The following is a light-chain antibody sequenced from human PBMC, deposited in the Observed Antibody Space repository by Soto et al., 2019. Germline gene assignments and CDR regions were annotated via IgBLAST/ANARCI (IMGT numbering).Light chain of an antibody. CDR1: QSVASN. CDR2: GAS. CDR3: QQYGSSPLT. J-gene: IGKJ4*01. V-gene: IGKV3-20*01. Sequence: EIVMTQSPAILSVSTGERATLSCRASQSVASNLARYQQKPGQAPRLLIYGASTRATGIPVRFSGSGSGTDFTLTISRLEPEDFAVYYCQQYGSSPLTFGGGTKVDIK.